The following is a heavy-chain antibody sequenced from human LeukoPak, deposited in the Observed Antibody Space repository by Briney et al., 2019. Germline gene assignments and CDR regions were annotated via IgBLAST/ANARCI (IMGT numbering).Heavy chain of an antibody. D-gene: IGHD5-24*01. CDR2: TYYRSKWYN. J-gene: IGHJ5*02. Sequence: TSQTLSLTCAISGDSVSRNSAAWNWIRQSPSRGLEWLGRTYYRSKWYNDYAVSVESRITINPDTSKNQFSLQLNPVTPDDTAVYYCARADGDRDGYNFWFDPWGQGTLVTVSS. CDR3: ARADGDRDGYNFWFDP. V-gene: IGHV6-1*01. CDR1: GDSVSRNSAA.